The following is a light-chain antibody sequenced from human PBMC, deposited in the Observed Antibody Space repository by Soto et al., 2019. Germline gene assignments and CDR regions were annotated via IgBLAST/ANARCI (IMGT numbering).Light chain of an antibody. CDR1: QSVNSNY. J-gene: IGKJ1*01. V-gene: IGKV3-20*01. Sequence: EIVLTQSPGTLSLSPGDRATLSCRASQSVNSNYLAWYQRKPGQAPRLLIYGASNRATDIPYRFSASGSGTDFTLTITTLEAEDFAVYYCLQYDSTPPTFGQGTKVEVK. CDR3: LQYDSTPPT. CDR2: GAS.